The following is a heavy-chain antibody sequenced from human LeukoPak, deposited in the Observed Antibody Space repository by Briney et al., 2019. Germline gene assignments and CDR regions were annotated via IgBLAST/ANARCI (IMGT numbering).Heavy chain of an antibody. D-gene: IGHD3-22*01. J-gene: IGHJ4*02. CDR1: GDSVSSHSYF. Sequence: SETLSLTCTVSGDSVSSHSYFWGWIRQPPGQGLEWIASIHNIGSTYYNSSLRTRVTMSIDTSKNQFSLNLSSVTAADTAVYYCARDLSYDSSGVWGQGTLVTVSS. CDR2: IHNIGST. V-gene: IGHV4-39*07. CDR3: ARDLSYDSSGV.